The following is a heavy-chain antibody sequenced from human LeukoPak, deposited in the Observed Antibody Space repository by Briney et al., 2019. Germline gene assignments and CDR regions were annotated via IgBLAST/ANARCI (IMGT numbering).Heavy chain of an antibody. J-gene: IGHJ4*02. Sequence: ASVKVSCKASGYTLSSSDINWVRQATGQGLEWMGWMNPNSGNTYYAQRFQGRVTMTRDTSISTAYMEVSSLRSEDTAVYYCARGNIAVSGTPYYFEYWGQGTLVTVSS. CDR2: MNPNSGNT. CDR1: GYTLSSSD. CDR3: ARGNIAVSGTPYYFEY. V-gene: IGHV1-8*01. D-gene: IGHD6-19*01.